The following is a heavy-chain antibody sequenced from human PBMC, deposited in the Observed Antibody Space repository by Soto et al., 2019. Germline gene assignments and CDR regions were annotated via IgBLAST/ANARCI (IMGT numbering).Heavy chain of an antibody. V-gene: IGHV3-7*01. J-gene: IGHJ4*02. D-gene: IGHD6-25*01. CDR1: GFTFSAYW. Sequence: EVQLVESGGGLVQTGGSLRLSCAASGFTFSAYWMSWVRQAPGKGLEWVANIKQAGSEKYYVDSVNGRFIISNDYAKNSLFLQVNSLRVEDTAVYYCAREKRANGYFDYWGQGTLVTVSS. CDR2: IKQAGSEK. CDR3: AREKRANGYFDY.